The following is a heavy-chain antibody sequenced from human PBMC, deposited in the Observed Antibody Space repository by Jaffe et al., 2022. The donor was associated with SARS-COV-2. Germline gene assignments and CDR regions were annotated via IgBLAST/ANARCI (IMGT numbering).Heavy chain of an antibody. Sequence: EVQLLESGGGLVQPGGSLRLSCAASGFTFSSYAMSWVRQAPGKGLEWVSAISGSGGSTYYADSVKGRFTISRDNSKNTLYLQMNSLRAEDTAVYYCAKALGYCSGGSCWNWFDPWGQGTLVTVSS. D-gene: IGHD2-15*01. J-gene: IGHJ5*02. CDR1: GFTFSSYA. CDR3: AKALGYCSGGSCWNWFDP. CDR2: ISGSGGST. V-gene: IGHV3-23*01.